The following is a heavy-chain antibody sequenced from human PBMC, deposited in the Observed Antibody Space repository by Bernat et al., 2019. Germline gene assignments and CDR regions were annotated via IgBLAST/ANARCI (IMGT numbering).Heavy chain of an antibody. J-gene: IGHJ4*02. D-gene: IGHD3-16*01. Sequence: EVQLVESGGGLVQPGGSLRLSCVVSGFTFTSFSMNWVRQAPGKGLEWVTYLSSGSGTIYYADSMKGRYTNTRDNGKNSLYLQMNSLRAEDTAVYYCARDIWGSGRGYWGQGTLVTVSS. CDR1: GFTFTSFS. V-gene: IGHV3-48*01. CDR2: LSSGSGTI. CDR3: ARDIWGSGRGY.